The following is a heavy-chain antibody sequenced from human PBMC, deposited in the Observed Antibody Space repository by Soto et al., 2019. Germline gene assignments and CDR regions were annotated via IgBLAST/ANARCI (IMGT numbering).Heavy chain of an antibody. CDR3: ARRHGSGHFGP. V-gene: IGHV5-51*01. Sequence: GEELKISWKGSGYTFADYWIGGVPQMPGKGLEWMAIIWPGDSDARYSPSFPGQVTMSVDKSISTAYLQWSSLKASDTAIYYCARRHGSGHFGPWGQGTWGTVS. CDR1: GYTFADYW. CDR2: IWPGDSDA. D-gene: IGHD5-12*01. J-gene: IGHJ5*02.